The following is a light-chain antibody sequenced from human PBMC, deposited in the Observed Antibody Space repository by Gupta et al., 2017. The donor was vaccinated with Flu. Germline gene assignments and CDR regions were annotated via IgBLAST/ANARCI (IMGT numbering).Light chain of an antibody. CDR1: SSNIWAGYV. Sequence: QSVLSQPPSVSRAPGQRVPISCTVRSSNIWAGYVVPWYQQRPGTAPKHIIYGNSDRPRVVPDRNYGSKSGTSATLAITGVQAEDEDDYYCQSYDSSRCRCYVFGTGTKVTVL. CDR3: QSYDSSRCRCYV. V-gene: IGLV1-40*01. CDR2: GNS. J-gene: IGLJ1*01.